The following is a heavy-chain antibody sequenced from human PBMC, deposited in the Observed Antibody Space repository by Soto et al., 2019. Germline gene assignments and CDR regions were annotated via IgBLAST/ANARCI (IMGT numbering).Heavy chain of an antibody. Sequence: SETLSLTCTVSGGSISSGDYYWRWIRQPPGKALEWIGYIYYSGSTYYNPSLKSRVTISVDTSKNQFSLKLSSVTAADTAVYYCARDLYQGYYSGMDVWGQGTTVTVSS. CDR2: IYYSGST. CDR3: ARDLYQGYYSGMDV. D-gene: IGHD3-16*02. V-gene: IGHV4-30-4*01. CDR1: GGSISSGDYY. J-gene: IGHJ6*02.